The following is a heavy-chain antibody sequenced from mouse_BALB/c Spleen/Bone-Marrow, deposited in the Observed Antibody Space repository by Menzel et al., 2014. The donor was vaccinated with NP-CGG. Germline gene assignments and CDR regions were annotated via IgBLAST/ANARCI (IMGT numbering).Heavy chain of an antibody. CDR1: GYSITSDYA. V-gene: IGHV3-2*02. CDR2: ISYSGIT. J-gene: IGHJ4*01. Sequence: EVMLVESGPGLVKPSQSLSLTCTVTGYSITSDYAWNWIRQFPGNKLEWMGYISYSGITSYNPSLKGRISITRDTSKNQFFLQLNSVTTEDTATYYCARRYYAMDYWGQGTSVTVSS. CDR3: ARRYYAMDY.